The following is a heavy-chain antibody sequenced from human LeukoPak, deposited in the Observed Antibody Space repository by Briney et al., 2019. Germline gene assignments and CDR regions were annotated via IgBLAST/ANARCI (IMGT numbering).Heavy chain of an antibody. CDR1: GGSISSYY. Sequence: PSETLSLTCTVSGGSISSYYWSWIRQPPGKGLEWIGYIYYSGITNYNPSLKSRVTISVDTSRNQFSLKLSSVTAADTAVYYCARDDGDYYFDYWGQGTLVTVSS. CDR2: IYYSGIT. J-gene: IGHJ4*02. D-gene: IGHD4-17*01. V-gene: IGHV4-59*01. CDR3: ARDDGDYYFDY.